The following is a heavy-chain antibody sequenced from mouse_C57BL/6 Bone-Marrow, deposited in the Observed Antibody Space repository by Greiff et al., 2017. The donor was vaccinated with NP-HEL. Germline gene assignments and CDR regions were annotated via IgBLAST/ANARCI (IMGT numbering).Heavy chain of an antibody. J-gene: IGHJ2*01. CDR3: ARTGSPYYFDY. CDR1: GYTFTDYY. Sequence: VHLQQSGPELVKPGASVKISCKASGYTFTDYYMNWVKQSHGKSLEWIGDINPNNGGTSYNQKFKGKATLTVDKSSSTAYMELRSLTSEDSAVYYCARTGSPYYFDYWGQGTTLTVSS. CDR2: INPNNGGT. V-gene: IGHV1-26*01.